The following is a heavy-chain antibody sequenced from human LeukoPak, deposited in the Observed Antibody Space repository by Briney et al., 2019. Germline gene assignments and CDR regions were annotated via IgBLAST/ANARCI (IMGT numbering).Heavy chain of an antibody. D-gene: IGHD5-18*01. Sequence: SEALSLTRTVSGGSISTFYWSWIRQPPGKGLEWIGYIFYSGSTNYNPSLRSRVTISVDTSKNQFSLKLSSVTAADTAVYYCARGGGRGYSYGTRKHYYFDYWGQGTLVTVSS. V-gene: IGHV4-59*01. CDR3: ARGGGRGYSYGTRKHYYFDY. CDR1: GGSISTFY. CDR2: IFYSGST. J-gene: IGHJ4*02.